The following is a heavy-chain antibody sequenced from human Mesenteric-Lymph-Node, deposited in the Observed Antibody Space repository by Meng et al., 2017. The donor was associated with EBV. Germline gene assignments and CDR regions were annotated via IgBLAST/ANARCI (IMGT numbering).Heavy chain of an antibody. Sequence: QVQLQEWVEVMMKPSETLSLTCAVYGGSFGGAFWSWVRQPPGKGLEWIGEIKPSGGTNYSPSLKSRVTISLDTSKNQFSLKLSSVTAADTAVYYCARSTRGYSSSWFDYWSQGTLVTVSS. CDR1: GGSFGGAF. V-gene: IGHV4-34*02. D-gene: IGHD6-13*01. CDR3: ARSTRGYSSSWFDY. CDR2: IKPSGGT. J-gene: IGHJ4*02.